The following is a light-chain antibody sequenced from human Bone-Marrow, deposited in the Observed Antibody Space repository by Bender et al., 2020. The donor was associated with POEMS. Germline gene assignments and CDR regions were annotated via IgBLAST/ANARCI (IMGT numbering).Light chain of an antibody. Sequence: SYVLTQPPSVSVAPGQTARITCGGNNIGRTSVHWYQQKPGQAPVLVVYDDTDRPSGIPERFSGSNSGNTATLTISRVEAGDEADYYCQVWDTSSDRLVFGGGTKVTVL. CDR2: DDT. CDR1: NIGRTS. J-gene: IGLJ2*01. V-gene: IGLV3-21*02. CDR3: QVWDTSSDRLV.